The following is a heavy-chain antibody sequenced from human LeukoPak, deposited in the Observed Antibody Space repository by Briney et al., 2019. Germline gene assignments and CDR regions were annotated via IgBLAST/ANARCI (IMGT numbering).Heavy chain of an antibody. CDR1: GYTFTAYY. D-gene: IGHD1-14*01. Sequence: GASVKVSCKASGYTFTAYYMHWVRQAPGQGLEWMGWINPNSGGTNYAQKLQGRVTMTTDTSTSTAYMELRSLRSDDTAVYYCARWSDRDYYYYYMDVWGKGTTVTVSS. CDR3: ARWSDRDYYYYYMDV. V-gene: IGHV1-2*02. CDR2: INPNSGGT. J-gene: IGHJ6*03.